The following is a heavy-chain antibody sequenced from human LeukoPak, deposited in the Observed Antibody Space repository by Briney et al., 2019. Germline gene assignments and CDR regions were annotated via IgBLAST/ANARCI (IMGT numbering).Heavy chain of an antibody. CDR2: INPNSGVT. CDR1: GYTFTSYD. V-gene: IGHV1-8*03. CDR3: ARTNYYGSGNHDYYYYYMDV. Sequence: GASVKVSCKASGYTFTSYDINWVRQATGQGLEWMGWINPNSGVTNYAQKFQGRVTITADKSTSTAYMELSSLRSEDTAVYYCARTNYYGSGNHDYYYYYMDVWGKGTTVTVSS. D-gene: IGHD3-10*01. J-gene: IGHJ6*03.